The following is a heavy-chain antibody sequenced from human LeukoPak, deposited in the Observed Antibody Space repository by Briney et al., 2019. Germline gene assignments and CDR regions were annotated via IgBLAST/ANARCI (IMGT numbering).Heavy chain of an antibody. J-gene: IGHJ4*02. V-gene: IGHV1-46*04. Sequence: ASVKVSCKASGYTFTSYYMHWVRQAPGQGLEWMGIINPSGGSTSYAQKLQGRVTMTRDTSTSTVYMELSSLRSEDTAVYYCAREVVPYCSGGSCYPGYYFDYWGQGTLVTVSS. D-gene: IGHD2-15*01. CDR3: AREVVPYCSGGSCYPGYYFDY. CDR1: GYTFTSYY. CDR2: INPSGGST.